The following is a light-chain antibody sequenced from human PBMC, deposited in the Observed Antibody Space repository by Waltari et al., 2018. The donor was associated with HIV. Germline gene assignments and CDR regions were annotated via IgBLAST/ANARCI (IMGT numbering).Light chain of an antibody. CDR3: CSYAGSYTEI. V-gene: IGLV2-11*01. Sequence: QSALTQPASVAGSPGQSITIPCTGTSSAIGGYDYVSWYPQHPGKAPKLMIFDVNKRPSGVPARFSGSKSGHTASLTISGLQADDEADYYCCSYAGSYTEIFGGGTKLTVL. J-gene: IGLJ2*01. CDR1: SSAIGGYDY. CDR2: DVN.